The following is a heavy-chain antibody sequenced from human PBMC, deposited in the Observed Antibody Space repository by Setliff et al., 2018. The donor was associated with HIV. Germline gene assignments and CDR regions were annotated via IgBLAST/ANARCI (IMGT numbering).Heavy chain of an antibody. CDR1: GGSFSDYY. CDR3: ARSLAYCSGGGCSSGNYYYMDV. Sequence: SETLSLTCAVYGGSFSDYYWSWIRQPPGKGLEWIGEINHSGSTNYNPSLKSRVTLSVDTSENQYSLKLTSLIAADTAVYYCARSLAYCSGGGCSSGNYYYMDVWGKGTTVTVSS. D-gene: IGHD2-15*01. CDR2: INHSGST. J-gene: IGHJ6*03. V-gene: IGHV4-34*01.